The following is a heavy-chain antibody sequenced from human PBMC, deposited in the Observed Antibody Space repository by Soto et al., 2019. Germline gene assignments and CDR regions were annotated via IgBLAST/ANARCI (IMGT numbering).Heavy chain of an antibody. D-gene: IGHD5-18*01. CDR1: GGSISSGDYY. J-gene: IGHJ5*02. Sequence: QVQLQESGPGLVEPSQTLSLTCTVSGGSISSGDYYWPWIRQHPGKGLEWIGYIFYTGSTYYNPSLNSRATISLDRFKNQFSQKLTSVTAADTAVFYCVGAIHSYGLGSWFDPWGQGTLVSVSS. CDR3: VGAIHSYGLGSWFDP. V-gene: IGHV4-31*03. CDR2: IFYTGST.